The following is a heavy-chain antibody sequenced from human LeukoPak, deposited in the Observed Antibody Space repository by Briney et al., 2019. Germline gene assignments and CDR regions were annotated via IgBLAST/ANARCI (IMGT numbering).Heavy chain of an antibody. CDR1: GFTFSSYG. CDR2: ISYDGSNK. V-gene: IGHV3-30*18. J-gene: IGHJ4*02. Sequence: GRSLRLSCAASGFTFSSYGMHWVRQAPGKGLEWVAVISYDGSNKYYADSVKGRFTISRDNSKNTLYLQMNSLRAEDTAVYYCAKDQQGYYDSSGYPDYWGQGTLVTVSS. CDR3: AKDQQGYYDSSGYPDY. D-gene: IGHD3-22*01.